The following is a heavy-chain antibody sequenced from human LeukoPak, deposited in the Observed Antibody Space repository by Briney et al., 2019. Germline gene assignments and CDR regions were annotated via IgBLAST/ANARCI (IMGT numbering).Heavy chain of an antibody. V-gene: IGHV4-38-2*02. CDR1: GYSISSGYY. J-gene: IGHJ4*02. Sequence: SETLSLTCTVSGYSISSGYYWGWIRQPPGKGLEWIGSIYHSGSTYYNPSLKSRVTISVDTSKNQFSLKLSSVTAADTAVYYCARGQTNDFWSGYYNLDYFDYWGQGTLVTVSS. CDR2: IYHSGST. D-gene: IGHD3-3*01. CDR3: ARGQTNDFWSGYYNLDYFDY.